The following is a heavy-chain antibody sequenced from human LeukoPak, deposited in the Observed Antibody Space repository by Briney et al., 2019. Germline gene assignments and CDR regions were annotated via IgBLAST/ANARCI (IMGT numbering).Heavy chain of an antibody. CDR2: IRYDGINK. Sequence: GGSLRLACAASGFTFSSYAMRWVREAPGKVLEWVAFIRYDGINKYYADCVKGRFTISRDSFKNTLYLQMNSLRPEDTAVYYCAKEGDYYGSGSYRDGFDIWGQGTRATVSS. V-gene: IGHV3-30*02. D-gene: IGHD3-10*01. CDR1: GFTFSSYA. CDR3: AKEGDYYGSGSYRDGFDI. J-gene: IGHJ3*02.